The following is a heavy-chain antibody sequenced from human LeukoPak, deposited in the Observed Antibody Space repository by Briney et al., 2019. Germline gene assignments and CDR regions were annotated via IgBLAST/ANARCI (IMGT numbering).Heavy chain of an antibody. CDR2: IYTSGST. J-gene: IGHJ4*02. Sequence: TLSLPCTFSGGSISTGSYYRSWIRPPAGKGLEWIGRIYTSGSTNYTPSLKSRVTISVDTSKNQFSLQLSSVTAADTAVYYCARVSYDSSGYYGDYWGQGTLVTVSS. CDR1: GGSISTGSYY. CDR3: ARVSYDSSGYYGDY. V-gene: IGHV4-61*02. D-gene: IGHD3-22*01.